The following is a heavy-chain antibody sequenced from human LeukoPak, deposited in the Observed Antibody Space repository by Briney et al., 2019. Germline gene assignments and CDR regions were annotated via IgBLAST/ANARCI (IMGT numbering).Heavy chain of an antibody. V-gene: IGHV1-2*02. D-gene: IGHD3-10*01. CDR2: INPNSGGT. CDR1: GYTFTSYY. CDR3: AGDRVGGSDENNWFDP. Sequence: ASVKVSCKTSGYTFTSYYMHWVRQAPGQGLEWMGWINPNSGGTNYAQKFQGRVTMTRDTSISTAYMELSRLRSDDTAVYYCAGDRVGGSDENNWFDPWGQGTLVTVSS. J-gene: IGHJ5*02.